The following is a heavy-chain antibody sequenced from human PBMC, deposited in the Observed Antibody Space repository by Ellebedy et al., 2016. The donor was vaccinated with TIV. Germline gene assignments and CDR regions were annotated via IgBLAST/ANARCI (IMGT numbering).Heavy chain of an antibody. CDR3: ARERGYSGSLRVAFDI. Sequence: ASVKVSCKASGGSFSTYAFTWVRQAPGQGLEWVGGIIPIFGTTNYAQKFQGRVTLTADESTSTAYMELSSLTSDDTAVYYCARERGYSGSLRVAFDIWGQGTMVTVSS. CDR2: IIPIFGTT. J-gene: IGHJ3*02. V-gene: IGHV1-69*13. D-gene: IGHD5-12*01. CDR1: GGSFSTYA.